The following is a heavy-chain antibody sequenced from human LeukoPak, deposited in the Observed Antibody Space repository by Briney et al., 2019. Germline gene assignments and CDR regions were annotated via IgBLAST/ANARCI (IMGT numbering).Heavy chain of an antibody. CDR3: ARLMTAVSNFDY. Sequence: PGGSLRLSCGASGFIFSDYFMTWVRQAPGKGLEWVANIESDGSEKYYVDSVKGRFTISRDNAKNSLYLQMSGLRAEDTAVYYCARLMTAVSNFDYWGQGTLVTVSS. CDR1: GFIFSDYF. D-gene: IGHD4-17*01. V-gene: IGHV3-7*01. J-gene: IGHJ4*02. CDR2: IESDGSEK.